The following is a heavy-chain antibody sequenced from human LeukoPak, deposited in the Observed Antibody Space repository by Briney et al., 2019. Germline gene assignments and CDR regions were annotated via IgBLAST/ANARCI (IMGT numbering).Heavy chain of an antibody. D-gene: IGHD3-16*02. V-gene: IGHV4-4*07. CDR2: IHTSGST. CDR3: AREGLRLGELSLGYY. Sequence: SETLSLTCTVSGYSISSGYYWGWIRQPAGKGLEWIGRIHTSGSTNYNPSLKSRVTMSVDTSKNQFSLKLSSVTAADTAVYYCAREGLRLGELSLGYYWGQGTLVTVSS. CDR1: GYSISSGYY. J-gene: IGHJ4*02.